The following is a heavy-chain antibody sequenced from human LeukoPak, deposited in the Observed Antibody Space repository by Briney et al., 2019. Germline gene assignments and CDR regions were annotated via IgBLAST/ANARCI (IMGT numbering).Heavy chain of an antibody. Sequence: SETLSLTCTVSGGSISSGYYWGWIRQPPGKGLEWIGSIYHSGSTYYNPSLKSRVTISVDTSKNQFSLRLSSVTAADTAVYYCARDGDSSGYQYYFDYWGQGTLVTVSS. CDR1: GGSISSGYY. CDR3: ARDGDSSGYQYYFDY. CDR2: IYHSGST. J-gene: IGHJ4*02. V-gene: IGHV4-38-2*02. D-gene: IGHD3-22*01.